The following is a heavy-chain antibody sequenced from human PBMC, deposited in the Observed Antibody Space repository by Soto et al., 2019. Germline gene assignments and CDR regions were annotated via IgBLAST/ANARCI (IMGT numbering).Heavy chain of an antibody. D-gene: IGHD6-13*01. CDR1: GGTFSSYA. Sequence: QVQLVQSGAEVKKPGSSVKVSCKASGGTFSSYAISWVRQAPGQGLEWMGGIIPIFGTANYAQKFQGRVTITADESTSTAYMELSSLRSEDTAVYYCASLFKLSSSSVNWFDPWGQGTLVTVSS. V-gene: IGHV1-69*01. CDR2: IIPIFGTA. CDR3: ASLFKLSSSSVNWFDP. J-gene: IGHJ5*02.